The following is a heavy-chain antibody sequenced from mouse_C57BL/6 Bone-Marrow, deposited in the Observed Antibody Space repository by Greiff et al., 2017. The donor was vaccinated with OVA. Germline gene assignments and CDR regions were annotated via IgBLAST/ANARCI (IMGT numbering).Heavy chain of an antibody. Sequence: EVMLVESGGGLVQPGGSLKLSCAASGFTFSDYGMAWVRQAPRKGPEWVAFISNLAYSIYYADTVTGRFTISRENAKNTLYLEMSSLRSEDTAMYYCARRYYGHWYFDVWGTGTTVTVSS. J-gene: IGHJ1*03. CDR1: GFTFSDYG. CDR3: ARRYYGHWYFDV. CDR2: ISNLAYSI. D-gene: IGHD1-1*01. V-gene: IGHV5-15*01.